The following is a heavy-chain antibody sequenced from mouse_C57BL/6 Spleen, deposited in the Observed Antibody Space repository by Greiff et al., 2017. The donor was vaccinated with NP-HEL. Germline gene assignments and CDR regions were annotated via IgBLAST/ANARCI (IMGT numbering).Heavy chain of an antibody. CDR2: IYPGSGST. CDR3: ARGIYYSNHEGFAY. Sequence: QVQLQQSGAELVKPGASVKMSCKASGYTFTSYWITWVKQRPGQGLEWIGDIYPGSGSTNYNEKFKSKATLTVDISSSTAYMQLSSLTSEDSAVYYCARGIYYSNHEGFAYWGQGTLVTVSA. V-gene: IGHV1-55*01. J-gene: IGHJ3*01. CDR1: GYTFTSYW. D-gene: IGHD2-5*01.